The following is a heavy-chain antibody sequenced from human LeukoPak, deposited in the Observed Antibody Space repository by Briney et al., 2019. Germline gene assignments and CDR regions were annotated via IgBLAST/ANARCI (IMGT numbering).Heavy chain of an antibody. CDR2: IYTSGST. Sequence: SETLSLTCTVSGGSISSYYWSWIRQPPGKGLEWIGYIYTSGSTNYNPSLKSRVTISVDTSKNQFSLKLSSVTAADTAVYYCARQYYYDSSGYYSLDYWGQGTLVTVSS. J-gene: IGHJ4*02. CDR1: GGSISSYY. V-gene: IGHV4-4*09. D-gene: IGHD3-22*01. CDR3: ARQYYYDSSGYYSLDY.